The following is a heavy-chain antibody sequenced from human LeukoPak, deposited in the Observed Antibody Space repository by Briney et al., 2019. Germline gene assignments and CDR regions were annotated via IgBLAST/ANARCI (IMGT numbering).Heavy chain of an antibody. Sequence: GGSLRLSCAPSGFTFSNYALAWVRQAPEKGLEWVPTISGSGANTYYADSVKGRFTISRDNSKNTLYLQMNSLRAEDTAVYYCARESWTSPYGMDVWGQGTTVTVSS. D-gene: IGHD5-12*01. CDR3: ARESWTSPYGMDV. CDR2: ISGSGANT. CDR1: GFTFSNYA. V-gene: IGHV3-23*01. J-gene: IGHJ6*02.